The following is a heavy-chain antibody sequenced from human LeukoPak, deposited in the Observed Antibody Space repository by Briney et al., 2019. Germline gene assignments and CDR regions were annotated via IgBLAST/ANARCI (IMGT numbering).Heavy chain of an antibody. J-gene: IGHJ5*02. CDR3: ASHLVVPAAMTYNWFDP. V-gene: IGHV4-39*01. CDR1: GGSISSSSYY. CDR2: IYYSGST. D-gene: IGHD2-2*01. Sequence: SETLSLTCTVSGGSISSSSYYWGWIRQPPGKGLEWIGSIYYSGSTYYNPSLKSRVTISVDTSKNQFSLKLSSVTAADTAVYYCASHLVVPAAMTYNWFDPWGQGTLVTVSS.